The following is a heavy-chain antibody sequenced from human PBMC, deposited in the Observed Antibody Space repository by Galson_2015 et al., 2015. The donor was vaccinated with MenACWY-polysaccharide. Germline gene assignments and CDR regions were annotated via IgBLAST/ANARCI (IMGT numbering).Heavy chain of an antibody. J-gene: IGHJ4*02. D-gene: IGHD4-17*01. Sequence: SVKVSCKASGYTFPSSGLSWVRQAPGQGLEWMGWISVYNGNTKYAQNLQGRVTMTTDTSTSTAYMELRSLRSDDTAVYYCARDVLSTVTTRPGYWGQGTLVTVSS. CDR3: ARDVLSTVTTRPGY. V-gene: IGHV1-18*01. CDR2: ISVYNGNT. CDR1: GYTFPSSG.